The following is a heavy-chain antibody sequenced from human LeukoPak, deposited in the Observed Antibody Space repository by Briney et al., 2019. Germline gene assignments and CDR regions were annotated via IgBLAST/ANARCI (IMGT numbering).Heavy chain of an antibody. V-gene: IGHV3-21*01. CDR2: ITTTFYT. D-gene: IGHD5-24*01. CDR1: GFTFSSYS. J-gene: IGHJ4*02. Sequence: GGSLRLSCAASGFTFSSYSFNWVRQVPGKGLEWVSSITTTFYTYYTDSVKGRFTISRGNAKNSLYLQMISLRAEDTAVYYCARVRANWHEDYWGQGTLVTVSS. CDR3: ARVRANWHEDY.